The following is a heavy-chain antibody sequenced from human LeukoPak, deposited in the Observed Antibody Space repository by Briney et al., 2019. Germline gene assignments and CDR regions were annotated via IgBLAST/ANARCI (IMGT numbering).Heavy chain of an antibody. V-gene: IGHV3-23*01. CDR1: GFTFSTFA. CDR2: IFQGGGEI. J-gene: IGHJ6*04. D-gene: IGHD3-10*02. CDR3: AELGITMIGGV. Sequence: GGSLRLSCAASGFTFSTFAMIWVRQPPGKGLEWVSSIFQGGGEIHYADSVRGRFTISRDNAKNSLYLQMNSLRAEDTAVYYCAELGITMIGGVWGKGTTVTISS.